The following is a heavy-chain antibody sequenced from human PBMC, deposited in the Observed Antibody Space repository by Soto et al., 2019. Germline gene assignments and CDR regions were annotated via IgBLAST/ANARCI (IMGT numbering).Heavy chain of an antibody. J-gene: IGHJ5*02. CDR1: GYSISSGYY. Sequence: XETLSLTCAVSGYSISSGYYWCWIRQPPGKGLEWIGSIFHSGRTYYNPSLKSRVTISVDTSKNQFFLKVTSVTAADTAVYYCEREHPSGSDWFDPWGQGTLVTVSS. CDR2: IFHSGRT. V-gene: IGHV4-38-2*02. D-gene: IGHD2-15*01. CDR3: EREHPSGSDWFDP.